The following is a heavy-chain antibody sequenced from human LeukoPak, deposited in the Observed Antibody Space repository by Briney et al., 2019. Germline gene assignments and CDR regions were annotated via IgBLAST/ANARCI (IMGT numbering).Heavy chain of an antibody. D-gene: IGHD3-10*01. J-gene: IGHJ4*02. V-gene: IGHV1-8*01. CDR2: MTPNTGGT. Sequence: SVKLSCKASGYTLTILDINCVRQATGQGLEWMGWMTPNTGGTDYAQKFQGRVIMSRDTSISTAYMELRSLTAEDSAAYYCTKGSNSGTYRDFWCQGALVTVSS. CDR1: GYTLTILD. CDR3: TKGSNSGTYRDF.